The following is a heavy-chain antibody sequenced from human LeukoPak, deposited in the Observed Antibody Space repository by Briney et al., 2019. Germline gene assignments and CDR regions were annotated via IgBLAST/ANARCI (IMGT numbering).Heavy chain of an antibody. V-gene: IGHV4-59*01. CDR1: GGSISSYY. CDR3: ARHAGAEYYDILTGYSISRHYYFDY. J-gene: IGHJ4*02. CDR2: IYYSGNT. Sequence: SETLSLTCTVSGGSISSYYWSWLRRPPGKGLEWIGYIYYSGNTNYNPSLKSRVTISVDTSKNQFSLKLSSVTAADTAVYYCARHAGAEYYDILTGYSISRHYYFDYWGQGTLVTVSS. D-gene: IGHD3-9*01.